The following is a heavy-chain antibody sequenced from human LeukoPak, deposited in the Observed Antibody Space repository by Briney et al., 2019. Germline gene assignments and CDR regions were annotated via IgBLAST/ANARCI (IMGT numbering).Heavy chain of an antibody. V-gene: IGHV4-38-2*02. J-gene: IGHJ6*03. D-gene: IGHD2-2*01. CDR3: ARRTLEYCSSTSCYAYYYYYMDV. Sequence: SETLSLTCTVSGYSISSGYYWSWIRQPPGKGLEWIGEINHSGSTNYNPSLKSRVTISVDTSKNQFSLKLSSVTAADTAVYYCARRTLEYCSSTSCYAYYYYYMDVWGKGTTVTISS. CDR1: GYSISSGYY. CDR2: INHSGST.